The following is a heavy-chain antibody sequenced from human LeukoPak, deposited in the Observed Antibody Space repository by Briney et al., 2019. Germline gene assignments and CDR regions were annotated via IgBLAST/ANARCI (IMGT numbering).Heavy chain of an antibody. CDR1: GYGFTSYY. CDR3: ARHGSGRYYPAEGRVDY. V-gene: IGHV1-46*03. D-gene: IGHD3-10*01. J-gene: IGHJ4*02. Sequence: ASVKVSCKAFGYGFTSYYIHWVRQAPGQGLEWMGIINPSVGGTTYARKFQGRVTMTRDTSTSTVYMELSSLRSEDTAVYYCARHGSGRYYPAEGRVDYWGQGTLVTVSS. CDR2: INPSVGGT.